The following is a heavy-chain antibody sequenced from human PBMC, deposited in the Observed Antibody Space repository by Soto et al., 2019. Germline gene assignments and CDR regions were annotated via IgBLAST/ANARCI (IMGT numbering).Heavy chain of an antibody. CDR2: IIPIFSKT. Sequence: QVQLVQSGAEVKKLGSSVKVSCKTSGGTFTTYSFVWVRQGPGQGLEWMGGIIPIFSKTNFAPKFQGRVTFTADESTRTVYMELSSLRSEDTAIYYCATDVVRSTGGDSWGQGTLVTVSS. CDR1: GGTFTTYS. J-gene: IGHJ4*02. CDR3: ATDVVRSTGGDS. V-gene: IGHV1-69*01. D-gene: IGHD7-27*01.